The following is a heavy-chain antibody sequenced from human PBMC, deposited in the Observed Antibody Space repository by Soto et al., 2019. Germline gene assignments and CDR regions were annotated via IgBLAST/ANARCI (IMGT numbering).Heavy chain of an antibody. J-gene: IGHJ6*02. CDR1: GGTFSSYA. CDR2: IIPIFGTA. V-gene: IGHV1-69*13. CDR3: VREAAAMDHYYGLDV. D-gene: IGHD2-2*01. Sequence: ASVKVSCKASGGTFSSYAISWVRQAPGQGLEWMGGIIPIFGTANYAQKFQGRVTITADESTSTAYMELSSLRSEDTAVYYCVREAAAMDHYYGLDVWGQGNTVTVSS.